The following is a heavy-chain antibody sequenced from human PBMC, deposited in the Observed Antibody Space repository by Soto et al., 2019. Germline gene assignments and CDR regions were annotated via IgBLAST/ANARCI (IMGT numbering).Heavy chain of an antibody. CDR1: GFTFSSYC. J-gene: IGHJ6*02. Sequence: XGFLRLSCAASGFTFSSYCMSWVRQAPGKGLEWVANIKQDGSEKYYVDSVKGRFTISRDNAKNSLYLQMNSLRAEDTAVYYCARAHLGPYGMDVWGQGTTVTVSS. CDR3: ARAHLGPYGMDV. V-gene: IGHV3-7*03. D-gene: IGHD3-16*01. CDR2: IKQDGSEK.